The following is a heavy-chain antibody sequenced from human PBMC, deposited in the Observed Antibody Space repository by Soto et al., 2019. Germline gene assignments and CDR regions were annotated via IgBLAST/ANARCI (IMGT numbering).Heavy chain of an antibody. CDR2: IIPILGIA. Sequence: QVQLVQSGAEVKKPGSSVKVSCKASGGTFSSYTISWVRQAPGQGLEWMGRIIPILGIANYAQKFQGRVTXXADKATSTAYMELSSLRSEDTAVYYCASTRYSGSVWGQGTLVTVSS. J-gene: IGHJ4*02. D-gene: IGHD1-26*01. V-gene: IGHV1-69*02. CDR1: GGTFSSYT. CDR3: ASTRYSGSV.